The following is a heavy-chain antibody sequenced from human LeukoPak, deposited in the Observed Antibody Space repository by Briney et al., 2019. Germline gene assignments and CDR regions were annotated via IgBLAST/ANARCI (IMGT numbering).Heavy chain of an antibody. Sequence: GGSLRLSCAASGFSVSNNYMSWVRQAPGKGLEWVSVIYLGDATYYADSVKGRFTISRDNAKNSLHLQMNSLRAEDTAVYYCARDGGIVGAIDYWGQGTLVTVSS. CDR1: GFSVSNNY. CDR3: ARDGGIVGAIDY. J-gene: IGHJ4*02. D-gene: IGHD1-26*01. CDR2: IYLGDAT. V-gene: IGHV3-53*01.